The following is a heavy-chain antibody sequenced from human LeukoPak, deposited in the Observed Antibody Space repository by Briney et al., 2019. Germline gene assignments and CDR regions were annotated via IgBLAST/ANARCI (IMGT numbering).Heavy chain of an antibody. CDR3: ARDVDTAMVPHFDY. D-gene: IGHD5-18*01. Sequence: GGSLSLSCAASGFTFSSYSMNWVRQAPGKGLEWVSSISSSSSYIYYADSVKGRFTISRDNAKNSLYLQMNSLRAEDTAVYYCARDVDTAMVPHFDYWGQGTLVTVSS. V-gene: IGHV3-21*01. J-gene: IGHJ4*02. CDR1: GFTFSSYS. CDR2: ISSSSSYI.